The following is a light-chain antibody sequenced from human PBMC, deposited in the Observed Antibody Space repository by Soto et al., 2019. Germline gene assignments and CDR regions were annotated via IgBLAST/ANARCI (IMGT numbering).Light chain of an antibody. V-gene: IGLV2-14*03. CDR3: CSLTTSHTYV. J-gene: IGLJ1*01. CDR2: HVT. CDR1: SSDIGHYDY. Sequence: QSVLSQTASVSGSPGQSITISCTGTSSDIGHYDYVSWYQQHPGKDPKLMIYHVTYRPSGVSNRYSGSKSGNSASLTISGLQADDEADYYCCSLTTSHTYVFGSGTKVTVL.